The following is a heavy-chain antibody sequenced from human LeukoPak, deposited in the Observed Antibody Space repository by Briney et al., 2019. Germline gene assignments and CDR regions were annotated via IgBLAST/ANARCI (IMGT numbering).Heavy chain of an antibody. CDR3: AKGYYYYYYMDV. Sequence: SVKVSCKASGGTFSSYAISWVRQAPGQGLEWMGGIIPIFGTANYAQKFQGRVTITADESTSTAYMELSSLRSEDTAVYYCAKGYYYYYYMDVWGKGTTVTISS. J-gene: IGHJ6*03. CDR1: GGTFSSYA. CDR2: IIPIFGTA. V-gene: IGHV1-69*13.